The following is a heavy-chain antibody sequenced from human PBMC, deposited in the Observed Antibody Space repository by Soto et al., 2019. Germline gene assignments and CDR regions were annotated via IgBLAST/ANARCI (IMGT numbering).Heavy chain of an antibody. CDR1: GFIFGNAW. Sequence: PGGSLRLSCAASGFIFGNAWMNWVRQAPGKGLEWVGRIKTKTDGETTDYAAPVKGRFTISRDDAKNTLYLQMNSLKMEDTAVYYCTRIKWLDSYYLDYWGQGALVTVSS. CDR2: IKTKTDGETT. J-gene: IGHJ4*02. CDR3: TRIKWLDSYYLDY. D-gene: IGHD6-19*01. V-gene: IGHV3-15*07.